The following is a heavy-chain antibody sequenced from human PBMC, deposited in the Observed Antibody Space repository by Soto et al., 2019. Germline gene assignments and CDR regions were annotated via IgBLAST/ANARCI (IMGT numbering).Heavy chain of an antibody. Sequence: QLQLQESGPGLVKASETLSLMCSVSGGSISSGSYYWGWIRQATGKGLEWIGSIYYSGSTYYNPSLKSRGTISKDTSKNQFSLKLSSVTAADTAMYYCARRGEIPAASPSYYHYMDVWGKGTTVTVSS. CDR1: GGSISSGSYY. CDR3: ARRGEIPAASPSYYHYMDV. CDR2: IYYSGST. V-gene: IGHV4-39*01. J-gene: IGHJ6*03. D-gene: IGHD2-2*01.